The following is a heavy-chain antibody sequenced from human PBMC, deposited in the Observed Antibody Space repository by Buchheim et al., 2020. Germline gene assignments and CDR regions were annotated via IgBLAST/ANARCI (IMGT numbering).Heavy chain of an antibody. V-gene: IGHV4-34*01. CDR3: ASIPYYYGSGSYYMDY. Sequence: QVQLQQWGAGLLKPSETLSLTCAVYGGSFSGYYWSWIRQPPGKGLEWIGEINHSGSTNYNPSLKSRVTISVDTSKNQFSLKLSSVTAADTAVYYCASIPYYYGSGSYYMDYWGQGTL. J-gene: IGHJ4*02. D-gene: IGHD3-10*01. CDR1: GGSFSGYY. CDR2: INHSGST.